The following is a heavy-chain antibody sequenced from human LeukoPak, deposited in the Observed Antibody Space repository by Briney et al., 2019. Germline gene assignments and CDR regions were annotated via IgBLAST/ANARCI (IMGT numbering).Heavy chain of an antibody. Sequence: GSLRLSCAASAFTFSSYGMHWVRQAPGKGLEWVAVIWYDGSNKYYADSVKGRLTISRDNSKNTLYLQMNSLRAEDTAVYYCARVPPVAYDSSGYYYYYYGMDVWGQGTTVTVSS. D-gene: IGHD3-22*01. CDR1: AFTFSSYG. V-gene: IGHV3-33*01. J-gene: IGHJ6*02. CDR2: IWYDGSNK. CDR3: ARVPPVAYDSSGYYYYYYGMDV.